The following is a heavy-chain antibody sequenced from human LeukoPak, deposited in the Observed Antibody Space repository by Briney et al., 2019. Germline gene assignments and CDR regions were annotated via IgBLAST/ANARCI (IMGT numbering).Heavy chain of an antibody. CDR1: GYTFTGYY. J-gene: IGHJ4*02. D-gene: IGHD5-18*01. CDR3: AASGYSYDPHFDY. V-gene: IGHV1-2*02. Sequence: ASVKVSCKASGYTFTGYYMHWVRQAPGQGLEWMGWINPNSGGTNYAQKFQGRVTMTRDTSISTAHMELSRLRSDDTAVYYCAASGYSYDPHFDYWGQGTLVTVSS. CDR2: INPNSGGT.